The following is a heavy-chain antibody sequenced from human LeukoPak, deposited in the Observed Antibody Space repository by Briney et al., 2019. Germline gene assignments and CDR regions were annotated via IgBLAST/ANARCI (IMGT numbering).Heavy chain of an antibody. CDR3: ARSLAPMIVVAQEAFDI. Sequence: ASVKVSCKASGYTFTSYDINWVRQATGQGLEWMGWMNPNSGNTGYAQKFQGRVTITRNTSISTAHMELSSLRSEDTAVYYCARSLAPMIVVAQEAFDIWGQGTMVTVSS. D-gene: IGHD3-22*01. CDR1: GYTFTSYD. V-gene: IGHV1-8*03. J-gene: IGHJ3*02. CDR2: MNPNSGNT.